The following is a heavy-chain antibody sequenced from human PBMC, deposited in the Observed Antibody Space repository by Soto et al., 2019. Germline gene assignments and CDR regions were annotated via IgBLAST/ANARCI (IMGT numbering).Heavy chain of an antibody. D-gene: IGHD4-4*01. CDR1: GYTFTSYG. V-gene: IGHV1-18*01. Sequence: ASVKVSCKASGYTFTSYGISWVRQAPGQGLEWMGWISAYNGNTNYAQKLQGRVTMTTDTSTSTAYMELSSLRSDDTAVYYCARDVPVSCNYPPQVDYHSLGQGTLVTVSS. J-gene: IGHJ4*02. CDR2: ISAYNGNT. CDR3: ARDVPVSCNYPPQVDYHS.